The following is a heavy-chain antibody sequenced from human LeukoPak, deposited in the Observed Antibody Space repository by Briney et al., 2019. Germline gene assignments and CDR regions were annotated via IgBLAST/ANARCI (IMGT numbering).Heavy chain of an antibody. CDR3: ATSTVHLWRDWYFDL. V-gene: IGHV3-7*05. Sequence: PGGSLRLSCAASGFIFSSHWMSWVRQAPGEGLEWVAHIKEDVSERYYGDSVKGRFTVSRDSTKNSVYLQMNSLRVEDTAVYYCATSTVHLWRDWYFDLWGRGTVGTVSS. J-gene: IGHJ2*01. CDR2: IKEDVSER. CDR1: GFIFSSHW. D-gene: IGHD5-18*01.